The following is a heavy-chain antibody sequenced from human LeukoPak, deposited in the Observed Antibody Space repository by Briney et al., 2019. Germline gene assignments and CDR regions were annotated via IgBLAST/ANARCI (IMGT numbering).Heavy chain of an antibody. D-gene: IGHD2/OR15-2a*01. CDR1: GGTFSSYA. J-gene: IGHJ3*02. CDR3: ARPTTNSKVYHGAFDI. Sequence: GSSVKVSCKASGGTFSSYAISWVRQAPGQGLEWMGGIIPIFGTANYAQKFQGRVTITADESTSTAYMELSSLRSEDTAVYYCARPTTNSKVYHGAFDIWGQGTMVTVSS. V-gene: IGHV1-69*01. CDR2: IIPIFGTA.